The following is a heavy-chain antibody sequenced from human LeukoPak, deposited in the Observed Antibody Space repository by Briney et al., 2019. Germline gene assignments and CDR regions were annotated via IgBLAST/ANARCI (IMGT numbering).Heavy chain of an antibody. D-gene: IGHD3-16*02. CDR3: ARDIYDYVWGSYRYPPFDY. J-gene: IGHJ4*02. Sequence: GGSLRLSCAASGFTFSDYYMSWIRQAPGKGLEWVSYISSNGSTIYYADSVKGRFTISRDNAKNSLYLQMNSLRAEDTAVYYCARDIYDYVWGSYRYPPFDYWGQGTLVTVSS. CDR2: ISSNGSTI. V-gene: IGHV3-11*01. CDR1: GFTFSDYY.